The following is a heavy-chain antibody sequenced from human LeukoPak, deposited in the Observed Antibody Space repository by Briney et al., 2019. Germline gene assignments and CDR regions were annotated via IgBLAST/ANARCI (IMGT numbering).Heavy chain of an antibody. Sequence: PGASLRLSCAASGFTFSSYAMSWVRQAPGKGLEWVSAISGSGGSTYYADSVKGRFTISRDNSKNTLYLQMNSLRAEDTAVYYCAKGGYCSGGSCYSPLYFDYWGQGTLATVSS. J-gene: IGHJ4*02. D-gene: IGHD2-15*01. CDR3: AKGGYCSGGSCYSPLYFDY. V-gene: IGHV3-23*01. CDR1: GFTFSSYA. CDR2: ISGSGGST.